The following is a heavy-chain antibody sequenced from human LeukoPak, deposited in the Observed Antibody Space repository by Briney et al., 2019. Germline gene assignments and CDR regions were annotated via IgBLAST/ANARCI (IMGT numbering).Heavy chain of an antibody. CDR3: AAYRGAHHKTFDY. CDR2: IKEDESEK. V-gene: IGHV3-7*03. Sequence: GGSLRLSCAVSGFPFSTFWMSWVRQAPGKGLQWVANIKEDESEKDYVDSVKGRFTISRDNAKNSLDLQMNSLRAEDTAVYYCAAYRGAHHKTFDYWGQGTLVTVSS. J-gene: IGHJ4*02. D-gene: IGHD1-26*01. CDR1: GFPFSTFW.